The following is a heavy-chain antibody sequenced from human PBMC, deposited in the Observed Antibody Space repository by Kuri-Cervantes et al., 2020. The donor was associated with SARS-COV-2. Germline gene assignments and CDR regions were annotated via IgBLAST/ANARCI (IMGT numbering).Heavy chain of an antibody. Sequence: ASVKVSCKASGYTFTGYYMHWVRQAPGQGLEWMGCINPNSGGTNYAQKLQGRVTITRDTSISTAYMVLSRLRSDATAVYYWARDFWPSGGYFDYWGQGTLVTVSS. J-gene: IGHJ4*02. CDR3: ARDFWPSGGYFDY. D-gene: IGHD3-10*01. CDR1: GYTFTGYY. CDR2: INPNSGGT. V-gene: IGHV1-2*02.